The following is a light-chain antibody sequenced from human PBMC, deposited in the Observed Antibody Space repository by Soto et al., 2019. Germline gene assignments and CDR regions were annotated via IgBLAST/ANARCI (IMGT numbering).Light chain of an antibody. CDR3: PHVNTYPWT. Sequence: DIQLTQSPPFLSASVGDRVTITCRASQGMGSYLGWYQQKPGKAPKLLIYSASTLQSGVPSRFSGSGSVTEFTLTISSLKPEDFATYDWPHVNTYPWTFGQGTKVEIK. V-gene: IGKV1-9*01. CDR1: QGMGSY. J-gene: IGKJ1*01. CDR2: SAS.